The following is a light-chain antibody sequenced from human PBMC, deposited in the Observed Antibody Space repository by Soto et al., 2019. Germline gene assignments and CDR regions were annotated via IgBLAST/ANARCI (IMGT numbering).Light chain of an antibody. CDR2: GVS. V-gene: IGKV3D-20*02. CDR1: QSVSSNY. CDR3: QQRSNWPPIT. Sequence: EIVLTQSPGTLSLSPGERATLSCRASQSVSSNYLAWYQQIPGRAPRLLIYGVSSRAAGIPDRFSGSGSGTDFTLTISRLEPEDFAVYFCQQRSNWPPITFGQGTRLEIK. J-gene: IGKJ5*01.